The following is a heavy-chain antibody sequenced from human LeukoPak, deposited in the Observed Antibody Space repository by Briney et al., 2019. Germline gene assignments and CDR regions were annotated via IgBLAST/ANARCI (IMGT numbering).Heavy chain of an antibody. J-gene: IGHJ4*02. V-gene: IGHV4-31*03. CDR3: ARDPRSDEGFDY. Sequence: SETLSLTCTVSGGSISSGGYYWSWIRQHPGKGLEWIGYIYYSGSTYYNPSLESRVTISVDTSKNQFSLKLSSVTAADTAVYYCARDPRSDEGFDYWGQGTLVTVSS. CDR2: IYYSGST. CDR1: GGSISSGGYY.